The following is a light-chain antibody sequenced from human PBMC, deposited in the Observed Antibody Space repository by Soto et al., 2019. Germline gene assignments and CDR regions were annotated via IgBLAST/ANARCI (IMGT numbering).Light chain of an antibody. Sequence: QSVLTQPPSVSAAPGQKVTLSCSGSSSNIGNNYVSWYQHLPGTAPKLLIYDNNRRPSGIPDRFSGSKSGTSSTLGITGLQTGDEADYYCGTWDSSLGAVVFGGGTKVTVL. V-gene: IGLV1-51*01. CDR2: DNN. J-gene: IGLJ2*01. CDR3: GTWDSSLGAVV. CDR1: SSNIGNNY.